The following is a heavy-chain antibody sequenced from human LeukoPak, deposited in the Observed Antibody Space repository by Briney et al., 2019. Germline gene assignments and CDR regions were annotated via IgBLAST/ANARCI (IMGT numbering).Heavy chain of an antibody. J-gene: IGHJ4*02. CDR1: GYTFTSYG. CDR2: ISAYNGNT. Sequence: GASVKVSCKASGYTFTSYGISWVRQAPGQGLEWMGWISAYNGNTNYAQKLQGRVTMTTDTSTSTAYMELRSLRSDDPAVYYCARPRSGYSGYDFGVAGGYFGYWGQGTLVTVSS. CDR3: ARPRSGYSGYDFGVAGGYFGY. D-gene: IGHD5-12*01. V-gene: IGHV1-18*01.